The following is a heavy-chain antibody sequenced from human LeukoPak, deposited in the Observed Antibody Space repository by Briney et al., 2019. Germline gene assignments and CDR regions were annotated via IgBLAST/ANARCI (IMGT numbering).Heavy chain of an antibody. CDR3: SCLSGYSFDY. D-gene: IGHD3-22*01. CDR2: IIPIFGTA. V-gene: IGHV1-69*01. J-gene: IGHJ4*02. Sequence: SVRVSCKASGGTFSSYAISRVRQAPGQGLEWMGGIIPIFGTANYAQKFQGRVTITADESTSTAYMELSSLRSEDTAVYYCSCLSGYSFDYWGQGTLVTVSS. CDR1: GGTFSSYA.